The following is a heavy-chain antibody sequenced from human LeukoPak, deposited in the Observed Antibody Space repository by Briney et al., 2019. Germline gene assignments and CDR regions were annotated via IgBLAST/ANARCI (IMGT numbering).Heavy chain of an antibody. D-gene: IGHD3-22*01. CDR3: ARYLDRIVVVPPDAFDI. J-gene: IGHJ3*02. V-gene: IGHV5-51*01. Sequence: GESLKISCKGSGYSFTSYWIGWVRQMPGKGLEWMGIIYPGDSDTRYSPSFQGQVTISADKSISTAYPQWSGLKASATAMYYCARYLDRIVVVPPDAFDIWGQGTMVTVSS. CDR1: GYSFTSYW. CDR2: IYPGDSDT.